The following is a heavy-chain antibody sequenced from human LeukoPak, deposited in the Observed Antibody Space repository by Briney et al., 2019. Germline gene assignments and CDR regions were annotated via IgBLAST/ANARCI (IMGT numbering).Heavy chain of an antibody. Sequence: AASVKVSCKASGYTFTSYGISWVRQSPGQGLEWMGWISAYNGNTNYAQKLQGRVTMTTDTSTSTAYMELRSLRSDDTAVYYCARGPHYDHSLVYYYMDVWGKGTTVTVSS. D-gene: IGHD4-11*01. CDR1: GYTFTSYG. CDR2: ISAYNGNT. CDR3: ARGPHYDHSLVYYYMDV. J-gene: IGHJ6*03. V-gene: IGHV1-18*01.